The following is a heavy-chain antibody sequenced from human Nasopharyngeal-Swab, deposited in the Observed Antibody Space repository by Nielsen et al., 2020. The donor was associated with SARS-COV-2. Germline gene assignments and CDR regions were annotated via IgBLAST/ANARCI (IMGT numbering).Heavy chain of an antibody. D-gene: IGHD3-10*01. J-gene: IGHJ4*02. CDR3: ARDDGSLGDY. CDR1: GFTFSSYA. CDR2: ISGSGGST. V-gene: IGHV3-23*01. Sequence: GESLKISCAASGFTFSSYAMSWVRQAPGKGLEWVSAISGSGGSTYYADSVKGRFTISRDSAKNALYLEMNSLRPEDTAVYYCARDDGSLGDYWGQGTLVTVSS.